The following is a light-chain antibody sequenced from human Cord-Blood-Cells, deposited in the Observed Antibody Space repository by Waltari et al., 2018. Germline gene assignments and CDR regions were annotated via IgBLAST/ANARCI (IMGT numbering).Light chain of an antibody. J-gene: IGLJ2*01. Sequence: QSALTQPASVSGSPGQSITIPCTGTRRDVGRYNLVSWYQQHPGKAPKPMIYEGSKRPSGVSNRFSGSKSGNTASLTISGLQAEDEADYYCCSYAGSVVFGGGTKLTVL. CDR3: CSYAGSVV. V-gene: IGLV2-23*01. CDR1: RRDVGRYNL. CDR2: EGS.